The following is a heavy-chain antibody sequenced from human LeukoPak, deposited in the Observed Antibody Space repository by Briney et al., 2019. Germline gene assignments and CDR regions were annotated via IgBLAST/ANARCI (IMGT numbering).Heavy chain of an antibody. CDR3: ANSGSYSNYYFDY. Sequence: GGSLRLSCAASGFTFSSYAMSWVRQAPGKGLEWVSAISGSGGSTYYADSVKGRFTISRDNSENTLYLQMNSLRAEDTAVYYCANSGSYSNYYFDYWGQGTLVTVSS. J-gene: IGHJ4*02. V-gene: IGHV3-23*01. D-gene: IGHD1-26*01. CDR1: GFTFSSYA. CDR2: ISGSGGST.